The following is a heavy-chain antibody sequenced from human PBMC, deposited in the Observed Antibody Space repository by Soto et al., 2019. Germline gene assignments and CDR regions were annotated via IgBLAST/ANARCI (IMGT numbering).Heavy chain of an antibody. CDR2: INPSSGDT. CDR3: VIGFRWRVLDF. Sequence: WPQQAPGQGLEWMGCINPSSGDTQYVEKFQDRVTMTRDASISTAHMELRRLTTDDTSVYYCVIGFRWRVLDFWGQGTTVTVSS. J-gene: IGHJ4*02. V-gene: IGHV1-2*02. D-gene: IGHD2-15*01.